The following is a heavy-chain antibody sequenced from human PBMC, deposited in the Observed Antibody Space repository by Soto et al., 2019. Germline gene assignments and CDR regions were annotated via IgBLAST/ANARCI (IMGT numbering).Heavy chain of an antibody. D-gene: IGHD5-18*01. CDR1: GGSISSSSCY. CDR2: IYYSGST. V-gene: IGHV4-39*01. J-gene: IGHJ4*02. CDR3: ASLTSVDTAMVIDY. Sequence: SETLSLTCTVSGGSISSSSCYWGWIRQPPGKGLEWIGSIYYSGSTYYNPSLKSRVTISVDTSKNQFSLKLSSVTAADTAVYYCASLTSVDTAMVIDYWGQGTLVTVSS.